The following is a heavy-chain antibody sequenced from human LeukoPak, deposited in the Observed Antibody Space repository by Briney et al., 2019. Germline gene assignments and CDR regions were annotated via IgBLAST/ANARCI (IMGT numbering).Heavy chain of an antibody. D-gene: IGHD4-17*01. Sequence: GGSLRLSCAASGFTFSSYGMHWVGQAPGKGLEWVAVISYDGSNKYYADSVKGRFTISRDNSKNTLYLQMNSLRAEDTAVYYCVYGATTFDYWGQGTLVTVSS. CDR2: ISYDGSNK. CDR3: VYGATTFDY. J-gene: IGHJ4*02. CDR1: GFTFSSYG. V-gene: IGHV3-30*03.